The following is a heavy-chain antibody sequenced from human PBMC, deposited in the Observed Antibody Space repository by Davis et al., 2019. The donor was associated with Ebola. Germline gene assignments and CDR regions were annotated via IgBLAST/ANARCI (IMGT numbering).Heavy chain of an antibody. D-gene: IGHD6-13*01. J-gene: IGHJ3*02. CDR1: GFTFSDYY. V-gene: IGHV3-11*04. CDR3: ARIWYEAFDI. Sequence: GESLKISCAASGFTFSDYYMSWIRQAPGKGLEWVSYISSSSSTIYYADSVKGRFTISRDNAKNSLYLQMNSLRDEDTAVYYCARIWYEAFDIWGQGTMVTVSS. CDR2: ISSSSSTI.